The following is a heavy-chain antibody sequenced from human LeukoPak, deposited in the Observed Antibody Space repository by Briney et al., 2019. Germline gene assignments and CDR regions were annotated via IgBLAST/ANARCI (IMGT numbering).Heavy chain of an antibody. V-gene: IGHV3-30-3*01. CDR2: ISYDGFTK. CDR3: ARDYDYGDYFFDY. CDR1: GFTFNKYA. D-gene: IGHD4-17*01. Sequence: GGSLRLSCAVSGFTFNKYAIHWVRQAPGKGLEWVAFISYDGFTKYYADSVKGRFTISRDNSKNTLYLQMNSLRPEDTAVYYCARDYDYGDYFFDYWGQGTLVTVSS. J-gene: IGHJ4*02.